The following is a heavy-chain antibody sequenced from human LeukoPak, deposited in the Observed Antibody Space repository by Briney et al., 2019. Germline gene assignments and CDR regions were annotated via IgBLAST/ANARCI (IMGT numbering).Heavy chain of an antibody. CDR2: ISGNGAST. J-gene: IGHJ4*02. CDR3: AKSYAREGEFDY. V-gene: IGHV3-23*01. D-gene: IGHD3-16*01. CDR1: GFTVSSNY. Sequence: GGSLRLSCAASGFTVSSNYMSWVRQAPGKGLEWVSGISGNGASTYYADSVKGRFTISRDNSKNTLYLQMNSLRAEDTAVYYCAKSYAREGEFDYWGQGTLVAVSS.